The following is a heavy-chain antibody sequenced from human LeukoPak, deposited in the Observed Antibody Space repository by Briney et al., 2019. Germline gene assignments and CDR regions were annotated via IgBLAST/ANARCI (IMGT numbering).Heavy chain of an antibody. D-gene: IGHD1-14*01. CDR3: ATLSDRNFYYSYGLDV. CDR1: GFTLSTYE. J-gene: IGHJ6*02. V-gene: IGHV3-48*03. Sequence: PGGSLRLSFAASGFTLSTYEMNWVRPAPGKGLEWVARIGRYGVTTYSADSVKGRFTISGDNAKNSLNLQMNSLRAEDTAVYYCATLSDRNFYYSYGLDVWGQGTTVTVS. CDR2: IGRYGVTT.